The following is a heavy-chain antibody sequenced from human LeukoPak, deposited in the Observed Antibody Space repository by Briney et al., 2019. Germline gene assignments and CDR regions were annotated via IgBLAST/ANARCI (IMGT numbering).Heavy chain of an antibody. CDR2: MNPNSGNT. CDR1: GYTFTSYD. V-gene: IGHV1-8*01. J-gene: IGHJ3*02. CDR3: AGGAPAYYCGEDAFDI. D-gene: IGHD3-10*01. Sequence: ASVKVSCKASGYTFTSYDINWVRQATGQGLEWMGWMNPNSGNTGYAQKFQGRVTMTRNTSISTAYMELSSLRSEDTAVYYCAGGAPAYYCGEDAFDIWGQGTMVTVSS.